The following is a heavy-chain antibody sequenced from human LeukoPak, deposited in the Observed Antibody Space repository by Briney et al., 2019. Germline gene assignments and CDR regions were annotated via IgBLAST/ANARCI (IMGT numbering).Heavy chain of an antibody. CDR3: ARGNSGSYSQFDY. V-gene: IGHV4-61*01. CDR1: GGSVSSGSYY. CDR2: IYYSGST. D-gene: IGHD1-26*01. J-gene: IGHJ4*02. Sequence: PSETLSLTCTVSGGSVSSGSYYWSWIRQPPGKGLEWIGYIYYSGSTNYNPSLKSRVTISVDTSKNQFSLKLTSVTAADTAVYYCARGNSGSYSQFDYWGQGTLVTVSS.